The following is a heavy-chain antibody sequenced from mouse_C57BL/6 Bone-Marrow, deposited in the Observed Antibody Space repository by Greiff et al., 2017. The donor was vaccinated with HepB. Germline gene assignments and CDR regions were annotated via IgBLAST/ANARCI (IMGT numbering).Heavy chain of an antibody. V-gene: IGHV1-15*01. J-gene: IGHJ4*01. D-gene: IGHD2-4*01. Sequence: VQLQQSGAELVRPGASVTLSCKASGYTFTDYEMHWVKQTPVHGLEWIGAIDPETGGTAYNQKFKGKAILTADKSSSTAYMELRSLTSEDSAVYYCTNLSYYDYLDYWGQGTSVTVSS. CDR1: GYTFTDYE. CDR3: TNLSYYDYLDY. CDR2: IDPETGGT.